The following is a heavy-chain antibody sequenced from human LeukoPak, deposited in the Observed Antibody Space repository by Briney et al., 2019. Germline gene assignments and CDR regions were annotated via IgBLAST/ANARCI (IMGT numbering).Heavy chain of an antibody. D-gene: IGHD6-13*01. V-gene: IGHV1-2*02. CDR3: ARGIAAAGGRWFDP. CDR2: INPNSGGT. J-gene: IGHJ5*02. CDR1: GYTFTDYY. Sequence: APVKVSCKASGYTFTDYYMHWVRQAPGQRLEWIGCINPNSGGTKYAQQFQGRVTMTRDTSISTAYMELSNLRSDDTAVYYCARGIAAAGGRWFDPWGQGTLVTVSS.